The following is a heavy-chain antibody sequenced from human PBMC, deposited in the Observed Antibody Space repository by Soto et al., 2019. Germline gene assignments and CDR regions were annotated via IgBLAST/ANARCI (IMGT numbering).Heavy chain of an antibody. CDR2: IYYSGST. D-gene: IGHD3-10*01. J-gene: IGHJ5*02. CDR3: ARTSGSYYITTGWFDP. Sequence: TLSLTCTVSGGSISSYYWSWIRQPPGKGLEWIGYIYYSGSTNYNPSLKSRVTISVDTSKNQFSLKLSSVTAADTAVYYCARTSGSYYITTGWFDPWGQGTLVTVSS. CDR1: GGSISSYY. V-gene: IGHV4-59*08.